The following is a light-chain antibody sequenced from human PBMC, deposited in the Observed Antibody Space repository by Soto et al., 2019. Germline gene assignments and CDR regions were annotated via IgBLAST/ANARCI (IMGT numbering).Light chain of an antibody. V-gene: IGKV3-11*01. Sequence: EIVLTQPPATLSLSPGERATLSCRASQSVSSYLAWYQQKPGQAPRLLIYDASNRATGIPARFSGSGSGTDFTLTLSSLGPEDFAVYYCQQRSNWPTFGPGTKVDIK. CDR2: DAS. J-gene: IGKJ3*01. CDR3: QQRSNWPT. CDR1: QSVSSY.